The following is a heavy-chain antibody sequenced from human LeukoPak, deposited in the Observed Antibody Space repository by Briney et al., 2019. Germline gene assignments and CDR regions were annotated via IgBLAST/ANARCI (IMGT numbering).Heavy chain of an antibody. CDR2: INPNSGGT. CDR1: GYTFTGYY. V-gene: IGHV1-2*02. J-gene: IGHJ5*02. CDR3: ARATYYDFWSGYYPNWFDP. Sequence: ASVKVSCKASGYTFTGYYMHWVRQAPGQGLERMGWINPNSGGTNYAQKFQGRVTMTRDTSISTAYMELSRLRSDDTAVYYCARATYYDFWSGYYPNWFDPWGQGTLVTVSS. D-gene: IGHD3-3*01.